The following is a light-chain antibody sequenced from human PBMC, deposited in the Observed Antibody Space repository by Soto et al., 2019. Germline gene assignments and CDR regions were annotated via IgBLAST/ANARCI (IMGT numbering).Light chain of an antibody. J-gene: IGKJ5*01. V-gene: IGKV3-11*01. Sequence: EIVLTQSPATLSLSPGERVALSCRASQSVSRYLAWYQQKPGQAPRLLIYDASNRATGIPARFSGSGSGTDFTLTISNLEPEDFAVYYCQQRSNWPPEITFGQGTRLEIK. CDR3: QQRSNWPPEIT. CDR2: DAS. CDR1: QSVSRY.